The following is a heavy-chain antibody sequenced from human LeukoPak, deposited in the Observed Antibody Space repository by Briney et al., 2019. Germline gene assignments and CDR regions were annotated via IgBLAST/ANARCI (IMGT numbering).Heavy chain of an antibody. Sequence: ETLSLTCTVSGYSISSGYYWGWIRQPPGKGLVWVSRINSDGSSTSYADSVKGRFTISRDNAKNTLYLQMNSLRAEDTAVYYCARAVDVWGKGTTVTISS. V-gene: IGHV3-74*01. CDR2: INSDGSST. CDR1: GYSISSGYY. CDR3: ARAVDV. J-gene: IGHJ6*04.